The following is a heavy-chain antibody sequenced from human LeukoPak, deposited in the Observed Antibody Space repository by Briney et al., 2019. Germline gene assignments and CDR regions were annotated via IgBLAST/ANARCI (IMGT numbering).Heavy chain of an antibody. V-gene: IGHV4-34*01. Sequence: PSETLSLTCAVYGGSFSGYYWSWIRQPPGKGLEWIGEINHSGSTNYNPSLKSRVTISVDTSKNQFSLKLSSVTAADTAVYYCARRYRWYGSGTAFDYWGQGTLVTVSS. CDR1: GGSFSGYY. J-gene: IGHJ4*02. CDR2: INHSGST. CDR3: ARRYRWYGSGTAFDY. D-gene: IGHD3-10*01.